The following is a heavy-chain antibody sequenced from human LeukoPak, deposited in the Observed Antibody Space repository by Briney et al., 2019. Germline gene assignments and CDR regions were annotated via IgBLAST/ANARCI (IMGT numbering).Heavy chain of an antibody. V-gene: IGHV1-8*01. CDR3: ARALGYSGYETPFDY. D-gene: IGHD5-12*01. CDR2: MNTNSGNT. CDR1: GYTFTSYD. Sequence: GASVKVSCKASGYTFTSYDINWVRQATGQGLEWMGWMNTNSGNTGYAQKFQGRVTMTRNTSISTAYMELSSLRSEDTAVYYCARALGYSGYETPFDYWGQGTLVTVSS. J-gene: IGHJ4*02.